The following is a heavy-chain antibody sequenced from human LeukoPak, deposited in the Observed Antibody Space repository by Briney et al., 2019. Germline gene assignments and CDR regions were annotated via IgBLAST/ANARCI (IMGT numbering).Heavy chain of an antibody. CDR1: GGTFSNYG. V-gene: IGHV1-69*05. CDR2: IIPILGTA. D-gene: IGHD1-7*01. J-gene: IGHJ3*01. Sequence: ASVKVSCKASGGTFSNYGISWVRQAPGQGREWMGGIIPILGTANYAQKFQGRVTINTDESTSTAYMELSSLGSEDTALYYCARDLAPATEWNYADAFDVWGQGTMVTVSS. CDR3: ARDLAPATEWNYADAFDV.